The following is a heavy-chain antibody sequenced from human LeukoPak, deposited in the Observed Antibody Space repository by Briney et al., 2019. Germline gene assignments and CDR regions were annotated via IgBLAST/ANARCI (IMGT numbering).Heavy chain of an antibody. CDR3: ARTIFGVVIIGGYFDY. V-gene: IGHV4-61*01. CDR2: IYYSGST. D-gene: IGHD3-3*01. J-gene: IGHJ4*02. Sequence: TSETLSLTCTVSGGSVSSGSYYWSWTRQPPGKGLEWIGYIYYSGSTNYNPSLKSRVTISLDTSKKQFSLKLSSVTAADTAVYYCARTIFGVVIIGGYFDYWGQGTLVTVSS. CDR1: GGSVSSGSYY.